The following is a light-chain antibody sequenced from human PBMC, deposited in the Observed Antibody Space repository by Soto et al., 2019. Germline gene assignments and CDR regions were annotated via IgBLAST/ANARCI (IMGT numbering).Light chain of an antibody. J-gene: IGKJ5*01. V-gene: IGKV3-11*01. CDR1: QSVGSY. Sequence: EIVLTQSPATLSLSPGERATLSCRASQSVGSYLAWYQQKPGQAPRLLIYDASNRAPGIPARFSGSGSGTDFTLTISRLEPEDFALYYCQQRSNWPPITFGQGTRLEIK. CDR3: QQRSNWPPIT. CDR2: DAS.